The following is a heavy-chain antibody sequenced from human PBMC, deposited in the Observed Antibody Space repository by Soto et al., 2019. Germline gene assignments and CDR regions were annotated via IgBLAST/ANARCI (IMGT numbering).Heavy chain of an antibody. CDR1: GYTFTSYY. CDR3: ARAATYYYDSSGYYYLDY. V-gene: IGHV1-46*01. J-gene: IGHJ4*02. D-gene: IGHD3-22*01. CDR2: INPSGGST. Sequence: ASVKVSCKASGYTFTSYYMHWVRQAPGQGLEWMGIINPSGGSTSYAQKFQGRVTMTRDTSTSTVYMELSSLRSEDTAVYYCARAATYYYDSSGYYYLDYWGQGTLVTVSS.